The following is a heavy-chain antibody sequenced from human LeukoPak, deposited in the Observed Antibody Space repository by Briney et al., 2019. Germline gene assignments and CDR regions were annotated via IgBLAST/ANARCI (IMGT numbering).Heavy chain of an antibody. J-gene: IGHJ4*02. V-gene: IGHV3-23*01. CDR3: AKASIYDFWSGYYPVPNDY. CDR1: GFTFSSYA. D-gene: IGHD3-3*01. CDR2: ISGSGGST. Sequence: GGSLRLSCAASGFTFSSYAMSWVRQAPGKGLEWVSAISGSGGSTYYADSVKGRFTISRDNSKNTLYLQMNSLRAEDTAVYYCAKASIYDFWSGYYPVPNDYWGQGTLVTVSS.